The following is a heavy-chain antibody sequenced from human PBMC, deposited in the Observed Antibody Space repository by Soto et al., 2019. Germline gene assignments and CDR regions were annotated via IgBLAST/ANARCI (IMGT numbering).Heavy chain of an antibody. J-gene: IGHJ4*02. CDR3: ARVNFGYYYDSSGPFDC. D-gene: IGHD3-22*01. CDR2: IWYDGSNK. V-gene: IGHV3-33*01. CDR1: GFTFSSYG. Sequence: GGSLRLSCAASGFTFSSYGMHWVRQAPGKGLEWVAVIWYDGSNKYYADSVKGRFTISRDNSKNTLYLQMNSLRAGDTAVYYCARVNFGYYYDSSGPFDCWGQGTLVTVSS.